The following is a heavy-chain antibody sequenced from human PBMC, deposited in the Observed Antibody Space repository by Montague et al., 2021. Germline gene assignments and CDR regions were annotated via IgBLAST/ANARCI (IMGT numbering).Heavy chain of an antibody. D-gene: IGHD2-21*01. J-gene: IGHJ4*02. Sequence: SLRLSCAASGFPFSNYWMIWVRPAPVKGLQWVAHIQPDGRAKHYVDSVKGLFTISSDNAKNSLYLQMNSLRAEETAVYFCSRDQGQGYCGGDCYVGLDYWGQGTRGNVSS. V-gene: IGHV3-7*01. CDR3: SRDQGQGYCGGDCYVGLDY. CDR2: IQPDGRAK. CDR1: GFPFSNYW.